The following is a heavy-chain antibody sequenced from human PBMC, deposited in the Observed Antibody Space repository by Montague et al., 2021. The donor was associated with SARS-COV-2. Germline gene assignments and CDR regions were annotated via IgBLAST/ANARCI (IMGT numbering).Heavy chain of an antibody. J-gene: IGHJ6*02. V-gene: IGHV4-39*01. D-gene: IGHD3-3*01. CDR1: GGSISSSSYY. CDR2: IYYSGST. CDR3: ARQPTRGITIFGVVTDYGMDV. Sequence: SQTQSLTYTVSGGSISSSSYYWGWIRQPPGKGLEWIGYIYYSGSTYYNPSLKSRVTISVDTSKNQFSLKLSSVTAADTAVYYCARQPTRGITIFGVVTDYGMDVWGQGTTVTVSS.